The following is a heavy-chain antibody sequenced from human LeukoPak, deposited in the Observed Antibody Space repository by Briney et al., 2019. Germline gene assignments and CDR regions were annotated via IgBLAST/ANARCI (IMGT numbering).Heavy chain of an antibody. D-gene: IGHD3-22*01. V-gene: IGHV3-23*01. J-gene: IGHJ4*02. CDR2: ITGSGGYT. Sequence: TGGSLRLSCAASGFTLSSYAMTWVRQALGKGLEWVSTITGSGGYTYYADSVKGRYTISRDNSKNTLFLRMNSLRAEDTAVYYCAKGGGRITMIVVYYWGQGTLATVSS. CDR3: AKGGGRITMIVVYY. CDR1: GFTLSSYA.